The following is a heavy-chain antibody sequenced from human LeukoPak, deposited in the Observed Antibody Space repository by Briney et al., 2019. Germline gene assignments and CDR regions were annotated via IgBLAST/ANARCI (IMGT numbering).Heavy chain of an antibody. CDR2: IYSGGST. CDR1: GFTVSSNY. J-gene: IGHJ4*02. D-gene: IGHD3-22*01. CDR3: ANGDDSSGYYYSWTY. Sequence: GGSLRLSCAASGFTVSSNYMSWVRQAPGKGLEWVSVIYSGGSTYYADSVKGRFTISRDNSKNTLYLQMNSLRAEDTAVYYCANGDDSSGYYYSWTYWGQGTLVTVSS. V-gene: IGHV3-66*01.